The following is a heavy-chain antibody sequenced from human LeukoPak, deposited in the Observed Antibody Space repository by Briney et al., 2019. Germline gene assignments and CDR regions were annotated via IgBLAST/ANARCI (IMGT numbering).Heavy chain of an antibody. CDR2: ISSSSSYI. D-gene: IGHD2-2*01. J-gene: IGHJ5*02. V-gene: IGHV3-21*01. CDR3: AKGDLYCSSTSCLNWFDP. CDR1: GFTFSSYS. Sequence: GGSLRLSCAASGFTFSSYSMNWVRQAPGKGLEWVSSISSSSSYIYYADSVKGRFTISRDNSKNTLYLQMNSLRAEDTAVYYCAKGDLYCSSTSCLNWFDPWGQGTLVTVSS.